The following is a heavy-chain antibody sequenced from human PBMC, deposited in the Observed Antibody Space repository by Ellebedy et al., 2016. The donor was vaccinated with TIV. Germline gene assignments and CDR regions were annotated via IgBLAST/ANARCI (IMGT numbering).Heavy chain of an antibody. V-gene: IGHV3-23*01. J-gene: IGHJ4*02. Sequence: GESLKISCAASGFAFSSYAMGWVRQAPGKGLDWVAALSATGISTYYADSVKGRFTISRDNSKDTRYLEVKSLSAEDTAIYYCAKRVGRSGGYFDYWGQGIPVTVSS. CDR1: GFAFSSYA. CDR3: AKRVGRSGGYFDY. CDR2: LSATGIST. D-gene: IGHD1-26*01.